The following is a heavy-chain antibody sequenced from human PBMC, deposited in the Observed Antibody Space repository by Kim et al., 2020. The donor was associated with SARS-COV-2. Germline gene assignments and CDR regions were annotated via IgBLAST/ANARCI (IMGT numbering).Heavy chain of an antibody. CDR1: GGSISSYY. J-gene: IGHJ5*02. V-gene: IGHV4-59*01. CDR2: IYYSGST. D-gene: IGHD4-17*01. CDR3: ARDKYGGWGFDP. Sequence: SETLSLTCTVSGGSISSYYWSWIRQPPGKGLEWIGYIYYSGSTNYNPSLKSRVTISVDTSKNQFSLKLSSVTAADTAVYYCARDKYGGWGFDPWGQGTL.